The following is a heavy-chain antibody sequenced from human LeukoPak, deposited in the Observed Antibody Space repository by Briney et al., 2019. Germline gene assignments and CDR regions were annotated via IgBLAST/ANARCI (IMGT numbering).Heavy chain of an antibody. D-gene: IGHD2-2*01. CDR2: IYYSGTT. V-gene: IGHV4-59*11. CDR3: AKGGCSSCWHDP. CDR1: GGSISGHY. J-gene: IGHJ5*02. Sequence: SETLSLTCTVSGGSISGHYWSWIRQPPGKGLEWIGYIYYSGTTLYNSSLKSRVTISVDTSKNQFSLKLSSMTAADTAVYYCAKGGCSSCWHDPWGQGTLVTVSS.